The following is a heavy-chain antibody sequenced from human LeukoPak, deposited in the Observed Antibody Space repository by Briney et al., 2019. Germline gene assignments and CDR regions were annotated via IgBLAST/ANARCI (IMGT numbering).Heavy chain of an antibody. Sequence: SETLSLTCTVSGGSISSSSYYWGWIRQPPGKGLEWIGSIYYSGSTYYNPSLKSRVTISVDTSKNQFSLKLSSVTAADTAVYYCARVGSVEMATITHNWFDPWGQGTRVTVSS. CDR2: IYYSGST. V-gene: IGHV4-39*01. CDR3: ARVGSVEMATITHNWFDP. D-gene: IGHD5-24*01. J-gene: IGHJ5*02. CDR1: GGSISSSSYY.